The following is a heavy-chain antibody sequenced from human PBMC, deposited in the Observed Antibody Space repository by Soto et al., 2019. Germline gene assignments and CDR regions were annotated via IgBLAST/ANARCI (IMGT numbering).Heavy chain of an antibody. CDR1: GGSVSSGSYY. Sequence: SETLSLTCTVSGGSVSSGSYYWSWIRQPPGKGLEYIGYLFYSGSTNYDPSLKSRVTISVDTSKNQFSLKLSSVTAADTAVYYCARGRWFGELVDYWGQGTLVTVSS. V-gene: IGHV4-61*01. D-gene: IGHD3-10*01. CDR2: LFYSGST. J-gene: IGHJ4*02. CDR3: ARGRWFGELVDY.